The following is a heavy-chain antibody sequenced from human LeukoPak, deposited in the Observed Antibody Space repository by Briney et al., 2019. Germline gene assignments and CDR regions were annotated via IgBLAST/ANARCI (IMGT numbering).Heavy chain of an antibody. D-gene: IGHD4-23*01. Sequence: SETLSLTCAVYGGSFSGYYWSWIRQPPGKGLEWIGEINHSGSTNYNPSLKSRVTISVDTSKNQFSLKLSSVTAADTAVYYCARGRVTTVVPDYWGQGTLVTVPS. CDR3: ARGRVTTVVPDY. CDR1: GGSFSGYY. V-gene: IGHV4-34*01. J-gene: IGHJ4*02. CDR2: INHSGST.